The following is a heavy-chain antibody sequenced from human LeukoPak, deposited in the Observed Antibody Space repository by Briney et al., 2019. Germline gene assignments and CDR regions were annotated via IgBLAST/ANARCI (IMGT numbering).Heavy chain of an antibody. V-gene: IGHV1-46*01. CDR1: GYTFTSYY. CDR2: IDPSGGST. D-gene: IGHD5-18*01. J-gene: IGHJ6*03. Sequence: ASVKVSCKASGYTFTSYYMHWVRQAPGQGLEWMGIIDPSGGSTSYAQKFQGRVTITADKSTSTAHMELSSLRSEDTAVYYCARGGSVDTAMALYYYYYMDVWGKGTTVTVSS. CDR3: ARGGSVDTAMALYYYYYMDV.